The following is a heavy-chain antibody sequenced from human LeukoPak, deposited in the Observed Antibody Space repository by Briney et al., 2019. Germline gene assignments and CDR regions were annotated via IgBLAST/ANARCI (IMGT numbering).Heavy chain of an antibody. CDR3: AKNGPGGYCSSTSCYYYMDV. D-gene: IGHD2-2*01. CDR1: GFTFSSYG. Sequence: AGGSLRLSCAASGFTFSSYGMHWVRQAPGKGLEWVAFIRYDGSNKYYADSVKGRLTISRDNSKNTLYLQMNSLRAEDTAVYYCAKNGPGGYCSSTSCYYYMDVWGKGATVTVSS. V-gene: IGHV3-30*02. CDR2: IRYDGSNK. J-gene: IGHJ6*03.